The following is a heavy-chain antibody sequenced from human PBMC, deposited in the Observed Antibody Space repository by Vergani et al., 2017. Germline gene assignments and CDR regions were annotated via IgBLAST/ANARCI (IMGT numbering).Heavy chain of an antibody. CDR1: GYSIGSGFY. J-gene: IGHJ2*01. D-gene: IGHD6-6*01. CDR2: IHNRGKT. Sequence: QVRLEESGPGLVKPSETLSLTCSVSGYSIGSGFYWAWILQSPGEGLQWLTSIHNRGKTYHNPSLKSRVSVSLDTSKNRFSLNLTSVTATDTAVYYCAKSQGEYWYFDLWGPGSLVTVSS. CDR3: AKSQGEYWYFDL. V-gene: IGHV4-38-2*01.